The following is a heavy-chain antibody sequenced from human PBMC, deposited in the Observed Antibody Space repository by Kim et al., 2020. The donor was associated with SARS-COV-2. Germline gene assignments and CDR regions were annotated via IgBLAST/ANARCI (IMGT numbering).Heavy chain of an antibody. Sequence: GGSLRLSCAASGFTFSSYAMHWVRQAPGKGLEWVAVISYDGSNKYYADSVKGRFTISRDNSKNTLYLQMNSLRAEDTAVYYCARCASRQYFDWPYNWFDP. CDR2: ISYDGSNK. CDR1: GFTFSSYA. V-gene: IGHV3-30*04. D-gene: IGHD3-9*01. CDR3: ARCASRQYFDWPYNWFDP. J-gene: IGHJ5*02.